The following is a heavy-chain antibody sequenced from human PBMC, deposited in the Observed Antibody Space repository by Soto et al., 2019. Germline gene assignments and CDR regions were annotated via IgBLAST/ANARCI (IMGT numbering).Heavy chain of an antibody. CDR3: ARGGATIFGVIDS. Sequence: ASVKVSCKASGYSFFSYYIHWVRQAPGQGLEWMGRFLASGGNAFYAQRFRGRVSMTRDTSSTNTVSLELTSLTSDDTAVYYCARGGATIFGVIDSWGRGTLVTVSS. D-gene: IGHD3-3*02. V-gene: IGHV1-46*01. J-gene: IGHJ4*02. CDR1: GYSFFSYY. CDR2: FLASGGNA.